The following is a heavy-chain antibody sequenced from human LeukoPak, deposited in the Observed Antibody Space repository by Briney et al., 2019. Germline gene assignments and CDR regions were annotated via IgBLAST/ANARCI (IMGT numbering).Heavy chain of an antibody. CDR2: MLSDESNK. Sequence: GRSLRLSCAASGFTFSTYNMHWVRQAPGKGLEWVALMLSDESNKYHADSVKGRFTISRDNSKNALFLQMNSLRDEDTAVYYCAKDGREYSGYDLYYFDYWGQGTLVTVSS. D-gene: IGHD5-12*01. CDR3: AKDGREYSGYDLYYFDY. V-gene: IGHV3-33*06. J-gene: IGHJ4*02. CDR1: GFTFSTYN.